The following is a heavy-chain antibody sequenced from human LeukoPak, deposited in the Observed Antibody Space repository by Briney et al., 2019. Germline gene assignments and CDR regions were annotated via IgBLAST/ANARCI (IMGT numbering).Heavy chain of an antibody. CDR2: ISGSGGSI. Sequence: GGSLRLSCAASGFTFSSYAMSWVRQAPGKGLEWVSAISGSGGSIYYSDSVKGRFTISRDNSKNTLYLQMNSLRAEDTAVYYCAKRYSGSYYSPFDYWGQGTLVTVSS. CDR1: GFTFSSYA. CDR3: AKRYSGSYYSPFDY. V-gene: IGHV3-23*01. J-gene: IGHJ4*02. D-gene: IGHD1-26*01.